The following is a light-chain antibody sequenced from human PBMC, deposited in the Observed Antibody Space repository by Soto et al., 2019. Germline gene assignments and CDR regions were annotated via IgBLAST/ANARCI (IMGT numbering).Light chain of an antibody. CDR1: SSDVGAYKY. CDR2: DVT. J-gene: IGLJ2*01. Sequence: QSALTQPRSVSGSPGQSVTISCTGTSSDVGAYKYVSWYQQHPGKAPKLVVFDVTERPSGVPDRFSCSKSGNTASLTISWLQADDEGDYYCCSYAGTYTFFVFGGGTKVTVL. CDR3: CSYAGTYTFFV. V-gene: IGLV2-11*01.